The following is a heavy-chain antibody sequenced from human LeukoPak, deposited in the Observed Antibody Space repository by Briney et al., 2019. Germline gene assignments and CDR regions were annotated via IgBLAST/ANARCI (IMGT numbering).Heavy chain of an antibody. CDR3: ASAAAGLI. Sequence: GSVKVSCKVSGNTLTELSMHWVQQAPGKGLEWMGGFDPEDGETIFAQKLQGRVTMTEDTSTDTAYMELSSLRSEDTAVYYCASAAAGLIWGQGTLVTVSS. V-gene: IGHV1-24*01. CDR1: GNTLTELS. J-gene: IGHJ4*02. CDR2: FDPEDGET. D-gene: IGHD6-13*01.